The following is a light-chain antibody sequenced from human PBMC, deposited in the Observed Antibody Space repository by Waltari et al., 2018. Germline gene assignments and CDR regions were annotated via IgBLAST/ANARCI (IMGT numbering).Light chain of an antibody. CDR1: QNINSF. Sequence: DIQMTQSPSSLSASVGDRVTITCRANQNINSFLNWYQQKPGRAPKLLIYAASSLHSGVPSRFSGSGSGTDYTLTISSLQPEDFATYYCQQSYSTWTSGQGTKVEIK. V-gene: IGKV1-39*01. CDR3: QQSYSTWT. CDR2: AAS. J-gene: IGKJ1*01.